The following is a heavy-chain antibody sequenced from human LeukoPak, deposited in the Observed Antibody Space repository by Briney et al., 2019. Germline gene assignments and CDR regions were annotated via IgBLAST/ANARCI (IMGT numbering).Heavy chain of an antibody. CDR1: GGSISNCY. J-gene: IGHJ3*02. CDR2: VYTSGST. CDR3: ADYSRAFDI. Sequence: SETLSLTCTVSGGSISNCYWSWFRQPATKGLEWIGRVYTSGSTNYNPSLESRVTMSVDTSKNQFSLKLSSVTAADTAVYYCADYSRAFDIWGQGTMVTVSS. V-gene: IGHV4-4*07. D-gene: IGHD5-12*01.